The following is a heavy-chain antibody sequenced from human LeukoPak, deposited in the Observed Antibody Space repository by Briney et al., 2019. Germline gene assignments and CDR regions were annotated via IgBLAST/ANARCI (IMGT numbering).Heavy chain of an antibody. CDR2: IYTRGST. CDR3: ARNRRPVVDGTYYDYDYMDV. D-gene: IGHD2-2*01. Sequence: SETLSLTCSVSGGSISSYFWSWIRQPAGKGLEWIGRIYTRGSTDYNPSLKSRVTMSVDTSKNQFSLKLSSVTAADTAVYYCARNRRPVVDGTYYDYDYMDVRGKGTTVTVSS. V-gene: IGHV4-4*07. J-gene: IGHJ6*03. CDR1: GGSISSYF.